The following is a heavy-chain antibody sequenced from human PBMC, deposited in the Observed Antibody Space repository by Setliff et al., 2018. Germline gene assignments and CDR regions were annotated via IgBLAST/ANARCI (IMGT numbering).Heavy chain of an antibody. CDR3: AKRGHYSSSDGLSFDF. CDR1: GFTFSAYG. V-gene: IGHV3-23*01. D-gene: IGHD6-6*01. CDR2: VYNGNDET. Sequence: PGGSLRLSCVASGFTFSAYGMSWVRQAPGKGLEWVSSVYNGNDETKYADSVKGRFTISRDRSKNTVYLQMNRLRAEDTAVYYCAKRGHYSSSDGLSFDFWGQGTQGTSPQ. J-gene: IGHJ4*02.